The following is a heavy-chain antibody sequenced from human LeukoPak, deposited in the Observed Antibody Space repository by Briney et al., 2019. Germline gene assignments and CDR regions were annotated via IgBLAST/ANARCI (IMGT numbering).Heavy chain of an antibody. CDR2: ISNVGGIT. Sequence: PGGSLRLSCAASGFTFSSYAMRWVRQAPGKGLEYVSGISNVGGITHHAIAVEGRFPVSRDNSKNALYLQMGNLRAEDMAVYYGATEGFDIWGQGTMVTVSS. V-gene: IGHV3-64*01. CDR1: GFTFSSYA. J-gene: IGHJ3*02. CDR3: ATEGFDI.